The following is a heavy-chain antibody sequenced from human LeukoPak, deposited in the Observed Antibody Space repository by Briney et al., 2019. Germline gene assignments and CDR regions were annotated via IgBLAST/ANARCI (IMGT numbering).Heavy chain of an antibody. Sequence: SETLSLTCTVSGGSISSGGYYWSWIRQHPGKGLEWIGYIYYSGSTYYNPSLKSRVTISVDTSKNQFSLKLSSVTAADTAVYYCAREARSGWTDFDYWGQGTLVTVSS. V-gene: IGHV4-31*03. CDR2: IYYSGST. J-gene: IGHJ4*02. D-gene: IGHD6-19*01. CDR3: AREARSGWTDFDY. CDR1: GGSISSGGYY.